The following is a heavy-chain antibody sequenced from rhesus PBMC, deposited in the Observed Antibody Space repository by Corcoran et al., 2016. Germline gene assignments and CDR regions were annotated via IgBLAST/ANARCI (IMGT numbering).Heavy chain of an antibody. CDR1: GGSISSGYD. CDR3: ARKNSGWYYFDY. J-gene: IGHJ4*01. CDR2: IYGSSGST. D-gene: IGHD6-31*01. V-gene: IGHV4-76*01. Sequence: QVQLQESGPGVVKPSETLSLTCAVSGGSISSGYDWSWIRQPPGKGLEWIGYIYGSSGSTKYNPSLKNRFTISKDASRNQFSLKLGSVTAADTAVYYCARKNSGWYYFDYWGQGVLVTVSS.